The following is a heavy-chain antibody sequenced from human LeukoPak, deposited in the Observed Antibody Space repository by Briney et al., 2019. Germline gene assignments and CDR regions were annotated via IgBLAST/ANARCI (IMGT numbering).Heavy chain of an antibody. CDR3: AVGHYPDASCAGGCYYSY. V-gene: IGHV3-23*01. CDR1: GFTLKNYA. Sequence: SGGSLRLSCAASGFTLKNYAMTSGRQGPGKGLEWVSGITAGGGKTFSADSVRGRFTISRDNSKYTLYLQTDSLRAEDTAVYYCAVGHYPDASCAGGCYYSYWGQGTLVTVSS. D-gene: IGHD2-21*02. CDR2: ITAGGGKT. J-gene: IGHJ4*02.